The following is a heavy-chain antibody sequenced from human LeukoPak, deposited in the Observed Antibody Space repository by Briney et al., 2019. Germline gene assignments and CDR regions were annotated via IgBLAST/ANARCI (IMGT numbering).Heavy chain of an antibody. D-gene: IGHD2-15*01. CDR1: GYTFTSYY. Sequence: ASVKVSCKASGYTFTSYYMHWVRQAPGQGLEWMGIINPSGGSTSYAQKFQGRVTMTRDTSTSTVYMELSSLRSEDTAVYYCARGPLVGGSTYWFDPWGQGTLVTVSS. CDR3: ARGPLVGGSTYWFDP. V-gene: IGHV1-46*01. CDR2: INPSGGST. J-gene: IGHJ5*02.